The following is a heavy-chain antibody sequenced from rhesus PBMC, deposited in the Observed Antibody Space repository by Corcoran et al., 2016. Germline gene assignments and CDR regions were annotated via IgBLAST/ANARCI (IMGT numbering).Heavy chain of an antibody. D-gene: IGHD3-28*01. CDR1: GFTFDDYA. CDR3: ARAPYYDSGYFGGYFDL. J-gene: IGHJ2*01. Sequence: EVQLVESGGGVVQPGGSLRLSCAASGFTFDDYAMHWVPQAQGKCLAWVSGIRWSGGSTYYADSVNGQFTISIDNAKNSLYLQMGSLRAEDTALYYCARAPYYDSGYFGGYFDLWGPGTPITISS. V-gene: IGHV3-201*01. CDR2: IRWSGGST.